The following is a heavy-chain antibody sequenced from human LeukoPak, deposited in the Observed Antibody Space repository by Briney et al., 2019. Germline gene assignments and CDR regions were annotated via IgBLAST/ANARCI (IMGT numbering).Heavy chain of an antibody. CDR3: ARDSYGGANFDS. D-gene: IGHD4-23*01. V-gene: IGHV3-53*01. Sequence: GGSLRLSGAASGFIVNTNYMTWVRQAPGRGLEWVSFIYADGNTYYADSVKGRFTISRDISKNAVYLQMNSLRAEDTAVYYCARDSYGGANFDSWGQGTLVTVSS. CDR2: IYADGNT. CDR1: GFIVNTNY. J-gene: IGHJ4*02.